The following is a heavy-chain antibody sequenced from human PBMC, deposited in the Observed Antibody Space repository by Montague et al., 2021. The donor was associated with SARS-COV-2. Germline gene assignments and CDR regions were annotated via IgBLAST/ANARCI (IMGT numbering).Heavy chain of an antibody. D-gene: IGHD5-18*01. CDR3: VSRYSLSPSYYGLDV. J-gene: IGHJ6*02. CDR2: IYGGVIST. CDR1: GFTFYNYA. Sequence: SLRLSFSASGFTFYNYAMSWVRQAPDKGLEWVAVIYGGVISTYYADSVKGRFTIFRDNSKDTLYLDMNSLRAEDTAVYYCVSRYSLSPSYYGLDVWGQGTTVTVSS. V-gene: IGHV3-23*03.